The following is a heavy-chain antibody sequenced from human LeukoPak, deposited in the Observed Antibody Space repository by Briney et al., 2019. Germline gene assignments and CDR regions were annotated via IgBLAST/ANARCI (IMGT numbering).Heavy chain of an antibody. CDR2: INPNSGGT. D-gene: IGHD2-2*01. V-gene: IGHV1-2*02. J-gene: IGHJ3*02. Sequence: GASVKVSCRASGYTFTGYYMHWVRQAPGQGLEWMGWINPNSGGTNYAQKFRGRVTMTRDTSISTAYMELSRLRSDDTAVYYCARGCSSTSCYAFDIWGQGTMVTVSS. CDR1: GYTFTGYY. CDR3: ARGCSSTSCYAFDI.